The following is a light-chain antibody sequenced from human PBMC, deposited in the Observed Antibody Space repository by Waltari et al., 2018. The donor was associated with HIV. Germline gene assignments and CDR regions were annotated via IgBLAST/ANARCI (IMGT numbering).Light chain of an antibody. CDR2: EIN. Sequence: QSALTQPASVSGSPGPPITISRNETRKEVSTYKLVSWYQQHPGKVPKLIIYEINKRPSGVSNRCSGSKSGNMASLTISGLQAEDEAFYHCCSYAGRSTFVLFGGGTKLTVL. CDR1: RKEVSTYKL. V-gene: IGLV2-23*02. J-gene: IGLJ2*01. CDR3: CSYAGRSTFVL.